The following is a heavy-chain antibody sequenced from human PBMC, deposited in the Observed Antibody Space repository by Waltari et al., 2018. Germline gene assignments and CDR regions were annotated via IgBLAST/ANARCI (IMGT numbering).Heavy chain of an antibody. CDR3: AKVGAARLNYFDY. CDR2: IYSGGST. V-gene: IGHV3-23*03. CDR1: GFTFSSYA. D-gene: IGHD6-6*01. J-gene: IGHJ4*02. Sequence: EVQLLESGGGLVQPGGSLRLSCAASGFTFSSYAMSCVRQAPGKGLEWVSVIYSGGSTYYADSVKGRFTISRDNSKTTLYLQMNSLRAEDTAVYYCAKVGAARLNYFDYWGQGTLVTVSS.